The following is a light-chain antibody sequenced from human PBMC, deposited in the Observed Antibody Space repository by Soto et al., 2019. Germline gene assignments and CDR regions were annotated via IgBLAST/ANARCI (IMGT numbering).Light chain of an antibody. CDR1: SSDVGDFTY. V-gene: IGLV2-8*01. CDR2: DFT. CDR3: SSYTGNNNVL. Sequence: QSVLTQPPSASGSPGQSVTISCTGTSSDVGDFTYVSWHQQHPGKAPKLLLYDFTKRPSGVPDRFSGSKSGNTASLTVSGPQTEDEADYYCSSYTGNNNVLFGAGTKLTVL. J-gene: IGLJ2*01.